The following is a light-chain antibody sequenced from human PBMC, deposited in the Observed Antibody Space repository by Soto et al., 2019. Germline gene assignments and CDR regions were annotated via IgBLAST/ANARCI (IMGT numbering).Light chain of an antibody. J-gene: IGKJ1*01. CDR3: MQALQTRT. CDR2: LGS. V-gene: IGKV2-28*01. Sequence: DIVMTHSPLSLPVTPGEPASISCRSSQSLLHSNGYNYLDWYLQKPGQSPQLLIYLGSNRASGVPDRFSGSGSGTDFTLKISRVEAEDVGVYYCMQALQTRTFGQGSKVDIX. CDR1: QSLLHSNGYNY.